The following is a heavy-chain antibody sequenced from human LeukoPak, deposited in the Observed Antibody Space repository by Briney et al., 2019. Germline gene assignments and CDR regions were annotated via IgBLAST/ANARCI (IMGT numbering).Heavy chain of an antibody. CDR2: ISSSTTL. Sequence: PGGSLRLSCAASGFSFSRYSLSWVRQAPGKGLEWISLISSSTTLYYADSVKGRFTISRDNAKNSLYLQMNSLRAEDTAVYYCARDSYYYDSSGNRNADPTDYWGQGTLVTVSS. CDR1: GFSFSRYS. CDR3: ARDSYYYDSSGNRNADPTDY. J-gene: IGHJ4*02. D-gene: IGHD3-22*01. V-gene: IGHV3-69-1*01.